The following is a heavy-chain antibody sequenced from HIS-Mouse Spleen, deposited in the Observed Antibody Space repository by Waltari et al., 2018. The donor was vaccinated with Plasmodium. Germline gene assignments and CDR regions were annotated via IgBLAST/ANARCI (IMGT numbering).Heavy chain of an antibody. V-gene: IGHV4-34*01. CDR2: INHSGST. Sequence: QVQLQQWGAGLLKPSETLSLTCAVYGGSFSGSYWSWSRQPQGKGLEWIGEINHSGSTNYNPSLKSRVTISVDTSKNQFSLKLSSVTAADTAVYYCASSGSGSYYYWGQGTLVTVSS. D-gene: IGHD3-10*01. CDR3: ASSGSGSYYY. J-gene: IGHJ4*02. CDR1: GGSFSGSY.